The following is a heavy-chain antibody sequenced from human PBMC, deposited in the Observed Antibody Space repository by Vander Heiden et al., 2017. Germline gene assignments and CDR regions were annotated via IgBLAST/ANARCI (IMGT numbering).Heavy chain of an antibody. Sequence: QVQLVESGGGVVQPGRSLRLSCAASGFTFSSHGMHWVRQAPGKGLEWVAVISYDGSNKYYADSVKGRFTISRDNSKNTLYLQMNSLRAEDTAVYYCAKVGGSGSSYYYYGMDVWGQGTTVTVSS. D-gene: IGHD3-10*01. V-gene: IGHV3-30*18. CDR3: AKVGGSGSSYYYYGMDV. J-gene: IGHJ6*02. CDR2: ISYDGSNK. CDR1: GFTFSSHG.